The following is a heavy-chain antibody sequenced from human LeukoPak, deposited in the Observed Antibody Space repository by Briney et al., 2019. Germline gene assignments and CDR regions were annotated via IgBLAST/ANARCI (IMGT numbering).Heavy chain of an antibody. CDR1: GFTNTNAW. CDR2: NKNQTDGGTT. D-gene: IGHD3-22*01. CDR3: TTASYYYDTSAYYSSDY. V-gene: IGHV3-15*01. J-gene: IGHJ4*02. Sequence: GSLKLSCAASGFTNTNAWITWVRPAPGEGLPWVGRNKNQTDGGTTDYAAPVKGRFTISRDDSKNTLHLQMNTLKTEDTAVYYCTTASYYYDTSAYYSSDYWGQGTLVTVSS.